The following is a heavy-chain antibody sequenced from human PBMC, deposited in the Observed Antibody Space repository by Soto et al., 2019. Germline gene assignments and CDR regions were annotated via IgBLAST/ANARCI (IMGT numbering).Heavy chain of an antibody. V-gene: IGHV2-5*02. CDR1: GFSLSSRAVG. D-gene: IGHD1-1*01. CDR3: VHTSGWTHTT. Sequence: QITLKESGPTLVKPTQTLTLSCTFSGFSLSSRAVGVSWIRQPPGKALEWLALIYWDDDNRYRPSLKNRLTITKDTSKNQVILTMINMDPVDTATYYCVHTSGWTHTTWGQGTLVTVSS. J-gene: IGHJ5*02. CDR2: IYWDDDN.